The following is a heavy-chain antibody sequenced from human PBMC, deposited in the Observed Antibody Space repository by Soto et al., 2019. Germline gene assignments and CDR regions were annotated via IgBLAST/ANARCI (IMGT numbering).Heavy chain of an antibody. Sequence: PGGSLRLSCAASGFTFNNAWMNWVRQAPGKGLEWVSAISYGGGTTYYADSVKGRFTISRDNPKNTLYLQMNSLRAEDTAVYYCAKNPGYYYDSTGYHFDYWGQGTLVTVS. V-gene: IGHV3-23*01. CDR2: ISYGGGTT. D-gene: IGHD3-22*01. CDR1: GFTFNNAW. CDR3: AKNPGYYYDSTGYHFDY. J-gene: IGHJ4*02.